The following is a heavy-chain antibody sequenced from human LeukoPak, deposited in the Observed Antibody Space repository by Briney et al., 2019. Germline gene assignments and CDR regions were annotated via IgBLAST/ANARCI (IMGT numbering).Heavy chain of an antibody. CDR1: GFTFSDYS. CDR2: ISESDSDT. Sequence: GGSLRLSCAASGFTFSDYSMNWVRQAPGKGLEWVSVISESDSDTYYADSVKGRFTISRDTSTDTLFLQLSSLRAEDTAVYYCAKTQSGTYSYFDHWGQGALVIVSS. D-gene: IGHD1-26*01. J-gene: IGHJ4*02. V-gene: IGHV3-23*01. CDR3: AKTQSGTYSYFDH.